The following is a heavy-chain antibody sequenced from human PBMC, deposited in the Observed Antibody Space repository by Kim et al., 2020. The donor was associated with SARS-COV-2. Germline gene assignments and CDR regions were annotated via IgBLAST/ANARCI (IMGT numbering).Heavy chain of an antibody. D-gene: IGHD6-13*01. CDR3: ARSQQLVLRYFDY. CDR2: IKQDGSEK. J-gene: IGHJ4*02. Sequence: GGSLRLSCAASGFTFSSSWMSWVRQAPGKGLEWVANIKQDGSEKYYVDSVKGRFTISRDNAKNSLYLQMNSLRAEDTAVYYCARSQQLVLRYFDYWGQGTLVTVAS. V-gene: IGHV3-7*01. CDR1: GFTFSSSW.